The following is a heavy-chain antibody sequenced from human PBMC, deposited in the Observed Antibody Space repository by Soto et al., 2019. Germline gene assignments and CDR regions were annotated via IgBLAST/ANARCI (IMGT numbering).Heavy chain of an antibody. CDR3: ARNRGYSQGD. Sequence: QVQLQESGPGLVKPSGTLSLTCTVSGDSINGNYWSWVRQPPGKGPEWIGEIYDSGTTYYNPSLNSRATVSLDKSKHQFSLNLNSVTAADTAVYYCARNRGYSQGDWGPGTLVTVSS. V-gene: IGHV4-4*02. J-gene: IGHJ4*02. CDR1: GDSINGNY. D-gene: IGHD5-18*01. CDR2: IYDSGTT.